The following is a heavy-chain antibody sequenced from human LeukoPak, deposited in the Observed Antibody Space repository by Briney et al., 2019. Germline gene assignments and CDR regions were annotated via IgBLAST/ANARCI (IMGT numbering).Heavy chain of an antibody. CDR1: GYTLTELS. CDR3: ARAYYYDSSGSPVDY. V-gene: IGHV1-24*01. D-gene: IGHD3-22*01. CDR2: FDPEDGET. Sequence: GASVKVSCKVSGYTLTELSMYWVRQAPGKGLEWMGGFDPEDGETIYAQKFQGRVTMTTDTSTSTAYMELRSLRSDDTAVYYCARAYYYDSSGSPVDYWGQGTLVTVSS. J-gene: IGHJ4*02.